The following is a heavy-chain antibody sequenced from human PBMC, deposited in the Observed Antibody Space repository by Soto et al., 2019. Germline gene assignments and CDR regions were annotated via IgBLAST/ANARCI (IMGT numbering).Heavy chain of an antibody. D-gene: IGHD2-21*02. J-gene: IGHJ6*02. CDR2: ISGSGGST. V-gene: IGHV3-23*01. CDR1: GFTFSSYA. Sequence: GGSLRLSCAASGFTFSSYAMSWVRQAPGKGLEWVSAISGSGGSTYYADSVKGRFTISRDNSKNTLYLQMNSLRAEDTAVYYCARYCGGDCYTPTVYYYYGMDVWGQGTTVTVSS. CDR3: ARYCGGDCYTPTVYYYYGMDV.